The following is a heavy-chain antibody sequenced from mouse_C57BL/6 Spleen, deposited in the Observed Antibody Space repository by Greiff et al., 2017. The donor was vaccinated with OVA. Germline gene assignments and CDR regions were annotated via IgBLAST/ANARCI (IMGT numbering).Heavy chain of an antibody. CDR2: ISSGGDYI. D-gene: IGHD4-1*01. CDR1: GFTFSSYA. J-gene: IGHJ3*01. CDR3: TRARGTGTAWFAY. V-gene: IGHV5-9-1*02. Sequence: EVKLVESGEGLVKPGGSLKLSSAASGFTFSSYAMSWVRQTPEKRLEWVAYISSGGDYINYADTVKGRFTISRDTARNTLYLQMSSLKSEDTAMYYCTRARGTGTAWFAYWGQGTLVTVSA.